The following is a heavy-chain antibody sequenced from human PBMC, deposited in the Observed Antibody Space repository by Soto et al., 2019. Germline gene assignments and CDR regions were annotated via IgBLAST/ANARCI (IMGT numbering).Heavy chain of an antibody. J-gene: IGHJ4*02. V-gene: IGHV4-59*01. CDR2: IYYSGST. CDR1: GGSISSYY. Sequence: SETLSLTCTVSGGSISSYYWSWIRQPPGKGLEWIGYIYYSGSTNYNPSLKSRVTISVDTSKNQFSLKLSSVTAADTAVYYCARVGERRINFVDTAMVVFDYWGQGTLVTVSS. D-gene: IGHD5-18*01. CDR3: ARVGERRINFVDTAMVVFDY.